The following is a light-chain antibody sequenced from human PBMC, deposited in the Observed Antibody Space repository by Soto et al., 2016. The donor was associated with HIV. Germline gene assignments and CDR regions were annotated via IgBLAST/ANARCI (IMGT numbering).Light chain of an antibody. CDR1: SPKNYS. CDR2: GEN. J-gene: IGLJ1*01. CDR3: LSWDSGDV. Sequence: SSELTQDPSVSVALGQTVRISCQGDSPKNYSASWYQQKPGQAPVLVIYGENIRPSGIPDRFSGSRSGDKVSLTITGAQADDEADYYCLSWDSGDVFGSGTKVTVL. V-gene: IGLV3-19*01.